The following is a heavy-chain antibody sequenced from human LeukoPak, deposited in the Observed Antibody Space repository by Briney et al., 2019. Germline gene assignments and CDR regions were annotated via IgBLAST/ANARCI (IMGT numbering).Heavy chain of an antibody. CDR3: ATGGGSKSGWYIFYFDY. CDR1: AYTFTDYQ. Sequence: ASVKVSCKASAYTFTDYQLYWVRQAPGQGLEWMGWINPNSGVANFAQKFQDRVTMTRDTSISTAYMELSGLRSDDTAVYYCATGGGSKSGWYIFYFDYWGQGTLVTVSP. D-gene: IGHD6-19*01. V-gene: IGHV1-2*02. J-gene: IGHJ4*02. CDR2: INPNSGVA.